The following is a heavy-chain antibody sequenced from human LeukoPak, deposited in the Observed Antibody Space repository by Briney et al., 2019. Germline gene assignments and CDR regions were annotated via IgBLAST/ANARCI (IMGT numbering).Heavy chain of an antibody. D-gene: IGHD6-13*01. Sequence: GGSLRLSCAASGFTFSSYGMHWVREAPGGGRVWVGFIRYDWSNKYYADSVKGRFTISRDNSKNTLYLQMNSLRAEDTAVYYCAKDDSWRGFDYWGQGTLVTLSS. V-gene: IGHV3-30*02. CDR3: AKDDSWRGFDY. CDR1: GFTFSSYG. CDR2: IRYDWSNK. J-gene: IGHJ4*02.